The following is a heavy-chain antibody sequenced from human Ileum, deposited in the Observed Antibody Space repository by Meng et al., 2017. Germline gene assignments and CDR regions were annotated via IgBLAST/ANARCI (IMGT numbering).Heavy chain of an antibody. J-gene: IGHJ4*02. CDR2: INPSGSV. CDR3: EGYGGYMTTDY. Sequence: GSLRLSCSVSGVSTSGYYWSWIRQPAGKGLEWIGRINPSGSVNYNPSLGGRVTLSVDTPKNHFSLKLDSVTAADTAVYYCEGYGGYMTTDYWGQGTLVTVSS. D-gene: IGHD4-17*01. V-gene: IGHV4-4*07. CDR1: GVSTSGYY.